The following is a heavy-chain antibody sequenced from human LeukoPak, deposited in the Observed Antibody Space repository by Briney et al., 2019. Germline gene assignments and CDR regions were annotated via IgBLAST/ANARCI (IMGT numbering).Heavy chain of an antibody. CDR2: IYYSGST. D-gene: IGHD3-10*01. Sequence: PSETLSLTCTVSGGSISSSSYYWGWLRQPPGMGLEWIGSIYYSGSTYYNPSLKSRVTISVDTSKNQFSLKLSSVTAADTAVYYCARETAEDYYGSGSYFSYMDVWGKGTTVTVSS. CDR1: GGSISSSSYY. CDR3: ARETAEDYYGSGSYFSYMDV. J-gene: IGHJ6*03. V-gene: IGHV4-39*07.